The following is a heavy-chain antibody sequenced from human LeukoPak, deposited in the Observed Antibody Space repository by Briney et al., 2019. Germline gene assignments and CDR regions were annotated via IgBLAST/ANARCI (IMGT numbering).Heavy chain of an antibody. CDR1: GFPFDDYA. Sequence: SLRPSCAAPGFPFDDYAMHWVRPAPAKGLEWVAGISWNSGSIGYAHSVKGRFTISRDNAKNSLYLQMNSLRAEDTALYYCAKDSTPSGWYGRTPQHAFDIWGQGTMVTVSS. CDR2: ISWNSGSI. J-gene: IGHJ3*02. CDR3: AKDSTPSGWYGRTPQHAFDI. D-gene: IGHD6-19*01. V-gene: IGHV3-9*01.